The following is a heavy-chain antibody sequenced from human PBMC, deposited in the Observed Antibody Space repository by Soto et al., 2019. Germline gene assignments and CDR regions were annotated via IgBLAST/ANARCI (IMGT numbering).Heavy chain of an antibody. CDR2: ISSSSSYI. D-gene: IGHD6-13*01. V-gene: IGHV3-21*01. J-gene: IGHJ6*02. CDR1: GFTFSSYS. Sequence: GGSLRLSCAASGFTFSSYSMNWVRQAPGKGLEWVSSISSSSSYIYYADSVKGRFTISRDNAKNSLYLQMNSLRAEDTAVYYCARVASAAAGDYYYYYGMDVWGQGTTVTVSS. CDR3: ARVASAAAGDYYYYYGMDV.